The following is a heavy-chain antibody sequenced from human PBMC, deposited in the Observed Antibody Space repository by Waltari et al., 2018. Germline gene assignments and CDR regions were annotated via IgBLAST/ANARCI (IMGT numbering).Heavy chain of an antibody. Sequence: EVQLLESGGGLVQPGGSLRLSCAASGFILSNYYMSWVRQAPGKGLQWLANIKGDGSDSHYVDSVKGRFTIFTDSAKSSVYLQMYDLRVEDTAVYYCARDPVTADWGQGTLVTVSS. CDR2: IKGDGSDS. J-gene: IGHJ4*02. V-gene: IGHV3-7*03. CDR3: ARDPVTAD. D-gene: IGHD5-18*01. CDR1: GFILSNYY.